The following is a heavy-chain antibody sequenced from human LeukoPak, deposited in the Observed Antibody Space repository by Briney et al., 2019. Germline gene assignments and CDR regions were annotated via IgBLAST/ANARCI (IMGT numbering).Heavy chain of an antibody. CDR2: IYHSGST. D-gene: IGHD6-6*01. CDR3: ARDRYSSSSKAIDI. CDR1: GGSISSSNW. Sequence: SETLSLTCAVSGGSISSSNWWSWVRQPPGKGLEWIGEIYHSGSTNYNPSLKSRVTISVDTSKNQFSLKLSSVTAADTAVYYCARDRYSSSSKAIDIWGQGTMVTVSS. J-gene: IGHJ3*02. V-gene: IGHV4-4*02.